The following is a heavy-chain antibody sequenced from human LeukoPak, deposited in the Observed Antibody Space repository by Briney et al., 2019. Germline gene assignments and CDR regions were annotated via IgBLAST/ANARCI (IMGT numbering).Heavy chain of an antibody. CDR1: GFTFSNYW. D-gene: IGHD6-19*01. CDR3: AKDMGSGWYRANFDF. J-gene: IGHJ4*02. Sequence: GGSLRLSCAASGFTFSNYWMHWVRQAPGKGLVWVSRINSDGSSTTSADFVKGRFTISRDNSKNTLYLQMNSLRAEDTAVYYCAKDMGSGWYRANFDFWGQGTLVTVSS. CDR2: INSDGSST. V-gene: IGHV3-74*01.